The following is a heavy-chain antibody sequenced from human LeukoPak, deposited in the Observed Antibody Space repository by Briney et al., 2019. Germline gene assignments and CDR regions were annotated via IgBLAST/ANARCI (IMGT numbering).Heavy chain of an antibody. J-gene: IGHJ4*02. V-gene: IGHV4-39*01. CDR3: ASRTAAAPYYFDY. CDR1: GGSISSSSYY. Sequence: PSETLSLTCTVSGGSISSSSYYWGWIRQPPGKGLEWIGSIYYSGSTYYNPSLKSRVPISVYTSKNQFSLKLSSVTAADTAVYYCASRTAAAPYYFDYWGQGTLVTVSS. CDR2: IYYSGST. D-gene: IGHD6-13*01.